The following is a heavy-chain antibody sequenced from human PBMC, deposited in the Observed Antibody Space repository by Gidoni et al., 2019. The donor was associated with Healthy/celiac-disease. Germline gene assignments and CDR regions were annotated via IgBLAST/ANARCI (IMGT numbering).Heavy chain of an antibody. D-gene: IGHD2-2*01. V-gene: IGHV1-46*01. J-gene: IGHJ6*02. Sequence: QVPLVHSGAAAKKPGASVKVSCKACGYTFTSYHMHRVRPAPGQGLEWMVIINPSGGSTSYAQKFQGRVTMTSDKSTSTVYMEPSSLRSEDTAVYYCARGLSNCSSTSCNTYYYGMDVWGQGTTVTVSS. CDR1: GYTFTSYH. CDR2: INPSGGST. CDR3: ARGLSNCSSTSCNTYYYGMDV.